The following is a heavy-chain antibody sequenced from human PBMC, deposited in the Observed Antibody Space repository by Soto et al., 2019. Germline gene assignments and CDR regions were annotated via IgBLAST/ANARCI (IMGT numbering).Heavy chain of an antibody. J-gene: IGHJ4*02. CDR3: ARINVSLVGSSWYYFDY. Sequence: SGPTLVNPTQTLTLTCTFSGFSLSTSGMCVSWIRQPPGKALEWLARIDWDDDKYYSTSLKTRLTISKDTSKNQVVLTMTNMDPVDTATYYCARINVSLVGSSWYYFDYWGQGTLVTVSS. CDR2: IDWDDDK. V-gene: IGHV2-70*11. CDR1: GFSLSTSGMC. D-gene: IGHD6-13*01.